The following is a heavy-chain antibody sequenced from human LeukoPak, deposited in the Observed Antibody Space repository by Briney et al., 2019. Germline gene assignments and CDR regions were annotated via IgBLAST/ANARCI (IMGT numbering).Heavy chain of an antibody. CDR1: RLIVSSNY. V-gene: IGHV3-66*01. CDR3: AKDGLMRFFDY. D-gene: IGHD2-8*01. CDR2: IYSGGNT. Sequence: GGSLRLSCAASRLIVSSNYMAWVRQAPGKGLEWVSVIYSGGNTYYADSVKGRFTISRDNSKNTLYLQMNSLRAEDTGVYYCAKDGLMRFFDYWGQGTLVTVSS. J-gene: IGHJ4*02.